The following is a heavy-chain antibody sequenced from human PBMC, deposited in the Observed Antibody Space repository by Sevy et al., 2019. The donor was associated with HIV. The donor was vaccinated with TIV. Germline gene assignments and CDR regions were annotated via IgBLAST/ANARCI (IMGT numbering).Heavy chain of an antibody. CDR3: ARDLYYYYGMDV. CDR2: ISSGSTI. V-gene: IGHV3-11*01. Sequence: GGSLRLSCAASGFTFSDYYMSWIRQAPGKGLEWVSYISSGSTIYYADSVKGRFTISRDNAKNSLYLQMNSLRAEDTAVYYCARDLYYYYGMDVWGQGTTVTVSS. J-gene: IGHJ6*02. CDR1: GFTFSDYY.